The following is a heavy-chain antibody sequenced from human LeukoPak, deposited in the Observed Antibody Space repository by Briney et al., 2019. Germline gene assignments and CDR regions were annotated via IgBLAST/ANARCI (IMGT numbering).Heavy chain of an antibody. D-gene: IGHD3-10*01. CDR1: GFTFSSYA. V-gene: IGHV3-23*01. Sequence: PGGSLRLSCAASGFTFSSYAMSWVRQAPGKGLEWVSAISGSGGSTYYADSVKGRFTISRDNSQNTLYLQMHSLRVEDTAVYYCAKRVISGRTPGPPEYWGQGTLVTVSS. J-gene: IGHJ4*02. CDR3: AKRVISGRTPGPPEY. CDR2: ISGSGGST.